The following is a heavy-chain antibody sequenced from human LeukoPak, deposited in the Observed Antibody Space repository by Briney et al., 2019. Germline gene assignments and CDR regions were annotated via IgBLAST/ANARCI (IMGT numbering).Heavy chain of an antibody. CDR3: ARRSAVRSGYFDY. Sequence: PGGSLRLSCAASGFTFSRYWMHWVRQAPGKGLVWVSRISSDGSSTSYADSVKGRFTISRDNAKNTLYLQMDSLRADDTAIYYCARRSAVRSGYFDYWGQGILVTVSS. CDR2: ISSDGSST. J-gene: IGHJ4*02. V-gene: IGHV3-74*01. CDR1: GFTFSRYW. D-gene: IGHD2-15*01.